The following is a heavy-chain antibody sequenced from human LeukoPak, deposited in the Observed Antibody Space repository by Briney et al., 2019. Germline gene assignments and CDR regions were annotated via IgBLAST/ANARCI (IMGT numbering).Heavy chain of an antibody. J-gene: IGHJ4*02. CDR1: GFTFDDYG. D-gene: IGHD3-16*02. CDR2: INWNGGST. Sequence: GGSLRLSCAASGFTFDDYGMSWVRQAPGKGLEWVSGINWNGGSTGYADSVKGRFTISRDNAKNSLYLQMNSLRAEDTAVYYCARDPSPHYDYVWGSYRHQPFDYWGQGTLVTVSS. V-gene: IGHV3-20*04. CDR3: ARDPSPHYDYVWGSYRHQPFDY.